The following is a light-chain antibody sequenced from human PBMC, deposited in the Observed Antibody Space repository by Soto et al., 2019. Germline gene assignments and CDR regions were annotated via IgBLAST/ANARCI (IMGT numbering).Light chain of an antibody. V-gene: IGKV3-15*01. CDR3: QQANSFPLT. CDR1: ESVSTN. Sequence: EIEMTQSPATLSLAPGERVTLSCRASESVSTNLAWYQQKAGQAPRLLIYGASTRATGIPARFSGSGSGTEFTLTISSLQSEDFATYYCQQANSFPLTFGGGTKVEIK. J-gene: IGKJ4*01. CDR2: GAS.